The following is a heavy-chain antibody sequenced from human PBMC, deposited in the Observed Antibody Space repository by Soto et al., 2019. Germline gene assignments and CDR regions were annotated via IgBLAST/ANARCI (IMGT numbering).Heavy chain of an antibody. D-gene: IGHD6-6*01. V-gene: IGHV4-59*08. Sequence: SETLSLTCTVSGGSISSYYWSWIRQPPGKGLEWIGYIYNSGSTNYNPSLKSRVTISVDTSKNQFSLKLSSVTAADTAVYFCARGIGSISSAADYWGQGTLVTVSS. CDR1: GGSISSYY. CDR3: ARGIGSISSAADY. J-gene: IGHJ4*02. CDR2: IYNSGST.